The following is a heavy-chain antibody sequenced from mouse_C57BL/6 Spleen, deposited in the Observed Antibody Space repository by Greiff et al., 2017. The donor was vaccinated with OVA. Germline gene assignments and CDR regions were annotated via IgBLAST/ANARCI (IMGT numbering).Heavy chain of an antibody. D-gene: IGHD1-1*01. CDR2: IYPGSGNT. V-gene: IGHV1-76*01. Sequence: VKLMESGAELVRPGASVKLSCKASGYTFTDYYINWVKQRPGQGLEWIARIYPGSGNTYYNEKFKGKATLTAEKSSSTAYMQLSSLTSEDSAVYFCAGSSGYFDVWGTGTTVTVSS. CDR1: GYTFTDYY. CDR3: AGSSGYFDV. J-gene: IGHJ1*03.